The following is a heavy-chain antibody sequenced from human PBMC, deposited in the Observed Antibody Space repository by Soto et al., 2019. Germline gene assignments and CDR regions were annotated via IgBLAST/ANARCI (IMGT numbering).Heavy chain of an antibody. CDR3: ARTKLREQRPGVYYYYGMDV. CDR1: GFTFSSYA. CDR2: ISYDGSNK. D-gene: IGHD1-26*01. J-gene: IGHJ6*02. V-gene: IGHV3-30-3*01. Sequence: GGSLRLSCAASGFTFSSYAMHWVRQAPGKGLEWVAVISYDGSNKYYADSVKGRFTISRDNSKNTLYLQMNSLRAEDTAVYYCARTKLREQRPGVYYYYGMDVWGQGTTVTVSS.